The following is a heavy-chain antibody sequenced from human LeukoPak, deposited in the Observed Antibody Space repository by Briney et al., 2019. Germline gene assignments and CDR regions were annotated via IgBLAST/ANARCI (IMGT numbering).Heavy chain of an antibody. CDR3: ARVGGDDSTGHFSVDY. D-gene: IGHD3-22*01. J-gene: IGHJ4*02. V-gene: IGHV4-38-2*01. CDR1: GYSITSTYW. Sequence: SETLSLTCDVSGYSITSTYWWGWIRQTPGRGLDWIGILHHSGSTSYSPSLKSRVTISVDTSKNQFSLRLSSVTAADTAVYYCARVGGDDSTGHFSVDYWGQGTLVTVSS. CDR2: LHHSGST.